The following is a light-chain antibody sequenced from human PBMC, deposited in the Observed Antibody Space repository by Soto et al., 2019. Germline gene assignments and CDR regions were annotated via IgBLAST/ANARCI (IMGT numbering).Light chain of an antibody. J-gene: IGLJ1*01. CDR3: QSYDSSLSGYV. CDR1: NSNIGAGYD. CDR2: GNT. V-gene: IGLV1-40*01. Sequence: QSVLTQPPSVSGAPGQRVTISCPGSNSNIGAGYDVHWYQQLPGTAPKLLIYGNTNRPSGVPDRFSGSKSDTSASLAITGLQAEDEAVYYCQSYDSSLSGYVFGTGTKVTVL.